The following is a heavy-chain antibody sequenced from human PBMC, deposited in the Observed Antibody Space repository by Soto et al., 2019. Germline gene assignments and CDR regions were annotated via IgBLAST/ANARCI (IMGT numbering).Heavy chain of an antibody. V-gene: IGHV3-23*01. J-gene: IGHJ4*02. CDR3: AKVEGYSGYDFSLAPFDY. D-gene: IGHD5-12*01. Sequence: GGSLRLSCAASGFTFSSYAMSWVRQAPGKGLEWVSAISGSGGSTYYADSVKGRFTISRDNSKNTLYLQMNSLRAEDTAVYYCAKVEGYSGYDFSLAPFDYWGQGTLVTVSS. CDR2: ISGSGGST. CDR1: GFTFSSYA.